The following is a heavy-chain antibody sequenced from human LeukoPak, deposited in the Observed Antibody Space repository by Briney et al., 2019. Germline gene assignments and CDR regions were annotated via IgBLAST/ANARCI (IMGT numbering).Heavy chain of an antibody. J-gene: IGHJ4*02. CDR3: ARGGFERDANIVVVPAAPFDY. V-gene: IGHV1-69*05. Sequence: GASVNVSCKASGGTFSSYAISWVRQAPGQGLEWMGGIIPIFGTANYAQKFQGRVTITTDESTSTAYMELSSLRSEDTAVYYCARGGFERDANIVVVPAAPFDYWGQGTLVTVSS. CDR1: GGTFSSYA. CDR2: IIPIFGTA. D-gene: IGHD2-2*01.